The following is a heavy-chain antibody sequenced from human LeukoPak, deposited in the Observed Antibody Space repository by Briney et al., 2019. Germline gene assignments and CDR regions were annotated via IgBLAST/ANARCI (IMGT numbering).Heavy chain of an antibody. CDR3: ARGWENWFDP. CDR2: IYHSGST. V-gene: IGHV4-30-2*01. J-gene: IGHJ5*02. Sequence: SEILSLTCTVSGGSISSGGYYWSWIRQPPGKGLEWIGYIYHSGSTYYNPSLKSRVTISVDRSKNQFSLKLSSVTAADTAVYYCARGWENWFDPWGQGTLVTVSS. CDR1: GGSISSGGYY. D-gene: IGHD1-26*01.